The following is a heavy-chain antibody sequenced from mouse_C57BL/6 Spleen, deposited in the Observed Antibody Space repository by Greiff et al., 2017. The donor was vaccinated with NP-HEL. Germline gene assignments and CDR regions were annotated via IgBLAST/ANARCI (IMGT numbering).Heavy chain of an antibody. CDR1: GFSFNTYA. J-gene: IGHJ2*01. V-gene: IGHV10-1*01. Sequence: EAGGGLVQPKGSLKLSCAASGFSFNTYAMNWVRQAPGKGLEWVARIRSKSNNYATYYADSVKDRFTISRDDSESMLYLQMNNLKTEDTAMYYCVRQGDYFDYWGQGTTLTVSS. CDR2: IRSKSNNYAT. CDR3: VRQGDYFDY.